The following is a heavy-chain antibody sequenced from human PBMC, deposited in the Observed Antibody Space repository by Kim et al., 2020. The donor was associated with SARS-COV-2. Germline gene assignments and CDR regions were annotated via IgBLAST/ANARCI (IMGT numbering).Heavy chain of an antibody. V-gene: IGHV3-30*03. D-gene: IGHD3-10*01. CDR2: VSHDGSET. CDR1: GFTFSSYD. Sequence: GGSLRLSCVASGFTFSSYDIHWVRQPPGKGLEWVALVSHDGSETSHADSVKGRFTVSRDNSKKTLYLQMNSLRHEETALYYCARVGPMVGGIIVNYYAMDVWGHGTSVTVSS. CDR3: ARVGPMVGGIIVNYYAMDV. J-gene: IGHJ6*02.